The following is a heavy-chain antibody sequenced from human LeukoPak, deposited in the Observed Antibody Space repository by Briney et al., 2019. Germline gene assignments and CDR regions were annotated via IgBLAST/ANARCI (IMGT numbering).Heavy chain of an antibody. J-gene: IGHJ4*02. V-gene: IGHV4-38-2*02. CDR1: GYSISSGYY. Sequence: PSETLSLTCTVSGYSISSGYYWGWIRQPPGKGLEWIGSIYHSGSTYYNPSLKSRVTISVDTSKNQFSLKLSSVTAADTAVYYCAREGLRYFDWSFDYWGQGTLVTVSS. CDR3: AREGLRYFDWSFDY. CDR2: IYHSGST. D-gene: IGHD3-9*01.